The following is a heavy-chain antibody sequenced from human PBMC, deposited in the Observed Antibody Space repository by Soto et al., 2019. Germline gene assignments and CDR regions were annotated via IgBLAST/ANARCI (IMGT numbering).Heavy chain of an antibody. V-gene: IGHV3-33*01. Sequence: PGGSLRLSCAASGFTFSSYGMHWVRQAPGKGLEWVAVIWYDGSNKYYADSVKGRFTISRDNSKNTLYLQMNSLRAEDTAVYYCARAPPYYYGSGSYYNPDYWGQGT. CDR3: ARAPPYYYGSGSYYNPDY. CDR2: IWYDGSNK. J-gene: IGHJ4*02. D-gene: IGHD3-10*01. CDR1: GFTFSSYG.